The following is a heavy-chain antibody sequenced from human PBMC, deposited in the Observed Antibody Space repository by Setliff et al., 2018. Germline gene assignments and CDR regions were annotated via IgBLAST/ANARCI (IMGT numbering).Heavy chain of an antibody. CDR1: DGSFSGYY. J-gene: IGHJ5*02. CDR2: IDHSGNT. Sequence: PSETLSLTCAVYDGSFSGYYWSWIRQPPGKGLEWIGEIDHSGNTNYNPSLKSRVTIFVDTSKNQISLKLNPVTAADTAVYYCVRTFNGSPADRWGQGTLVTVSS. V-gene: IGHV4-34*01. D-gene: IGHD2-8*01. CDR3: VRTFNGSPADR.